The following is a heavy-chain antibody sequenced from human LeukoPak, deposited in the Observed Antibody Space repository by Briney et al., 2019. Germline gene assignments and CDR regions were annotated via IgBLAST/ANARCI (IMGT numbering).Heavy chain of an antibody. J-gene: IGHJ4*02. V-gene: IGHV3-33*01. CDR2: IWYDGSNK. CDR3: ARSSLLYSSGWSGYYFDY. Sequence: HPGRSLRLSCAASGFTFSSYGMHWVRQAPGKGLEWVAVIWYDGSNKYYADSVKGRFTISRDNSKNTLYLQMNSLRAEDTAVYYCARSSLLYSSGWSGYYFDYWGQGTLVTVSS. CDR1: GFTFSSYG. D-gene: IGHD6-19*01.